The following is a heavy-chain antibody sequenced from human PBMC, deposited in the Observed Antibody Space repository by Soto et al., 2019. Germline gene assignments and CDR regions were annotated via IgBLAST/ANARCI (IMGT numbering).Heavy chain of an antibody. D-gene: IGHD1-20*01. CDR2: IGHSGSA. CDR1: GGSFSGYY. V-gene: IGHV4-34*01. CDR3: ARAVITGTTLWAFDI. Sequence: SETLSLTCAVYGGSFSGYYWTWIRQPPGKGLEWVGEIGHSGSATYSPSLKSRVTISVDTSNNQFSLRLSSVTAADTAVYYCARAVITGTTLWAFDIWGQGTMVTVSS. J-gene: IGHJ3*02.